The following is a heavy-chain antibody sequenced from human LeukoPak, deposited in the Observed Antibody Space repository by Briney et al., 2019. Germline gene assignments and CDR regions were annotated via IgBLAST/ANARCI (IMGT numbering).Heavy chain of an antibody. CDR1: GGSFSGYY. J-gene: IGHJ4*02. CDR2: INHSGST. CDR3: ARTPYDSSGYEQFDY. D-gene: IGHD3-22*01. V-gene: IGHV4-34*01. Sequence: SETLSLTCAVYGGSFSGYYWSWIRQPPGKGLEWIGEINHSGSTNYNPSLKSRVTISVDTSKNQFSLKLSSVTAADTAVYYCARTPYDSSGYEQFDYWGQGTLVTVSS.